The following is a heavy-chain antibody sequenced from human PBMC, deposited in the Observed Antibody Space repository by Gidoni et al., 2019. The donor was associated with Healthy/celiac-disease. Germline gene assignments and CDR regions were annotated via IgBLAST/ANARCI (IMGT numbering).Heavy chain of an antibody. D-gene: IGHD1-26*01. CDR3: AKDPAREPRGFDY. V-gene: IGHV3-23*04. J-gene: IGHJ4*02. CDR1: GFTFSSYA. CDR2: ISGSVGST. Sequence: EVQLVESGGGLVQPGGSLRLSCAASGFTFSSYAMSWVRQAPGKGLGWVSAISGSVGSTYYADSVKGRFTISRDNSKNTLYLQMNSLRAEDTAVYYCAKDPAREPRGFDYWGQGTLVTVSS.